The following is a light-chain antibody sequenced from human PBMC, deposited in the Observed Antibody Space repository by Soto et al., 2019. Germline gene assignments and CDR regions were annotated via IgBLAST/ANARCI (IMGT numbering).Light chain of an antibody. CDR3: QQYGRSPPFT. Sequence: EIVLTQSPGTLSLSPGERATLSCRASQSVSSSYLAWYQQKPGQAPRLLIYGASSRATGIPDRFSGSGSGTDFTLTISRLEPEDFAVYYCQQYGRSPPFTFGGGPKVEIK. J-gene: IGKJ4*01. CDR1: QSVSSSY. CDR2: GAS. V-gene: IGKV3-20*01.